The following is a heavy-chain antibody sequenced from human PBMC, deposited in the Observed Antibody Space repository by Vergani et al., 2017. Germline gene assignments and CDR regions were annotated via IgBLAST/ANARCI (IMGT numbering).Heavy chain of an antibody. J-gene: IGHJ6*03. CDR1: GGSFTSYH. CDR3: SRVNTETNGHLYYYYYMDV. Sequence: QVQLQESGPGLLKPSETLSLTCVVNGGSFTSYHWTWIRQSPGEGLEWVGDIDHTGRPDYNPSLKSRLTMSVDKSRNQFSLTLNSVTATDTAIYFCSRVNTETNGHLYYYYYMDVWGQGTAVTVS. CDR2: IDHTGRP. V-gene: IGHV4-34*10. D-gene: IGHD4-11*01.